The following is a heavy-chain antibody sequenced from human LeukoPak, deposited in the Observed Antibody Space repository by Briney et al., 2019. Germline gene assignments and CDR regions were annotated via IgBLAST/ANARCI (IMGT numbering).Heavy chain of an antibody. CDR1: GFIFTDYW. CDR2: ISYDGSNK. J-gene: IGHJ4*02. Sequence: GGSLRLSCAASGFIFTDYWMYWVRQAPGKGLEWVAVISYDGSNKYYADSVKGRFTISRDNSKSTLYLQMNSLRAEDTAVYYCARDLEDYGDYFGYWGQGTLVTVSS. CDR3: ARDLEDYGDYFGY. V-gene: IGHV3-30-3*01. D-gene: IGHD4-17*01.